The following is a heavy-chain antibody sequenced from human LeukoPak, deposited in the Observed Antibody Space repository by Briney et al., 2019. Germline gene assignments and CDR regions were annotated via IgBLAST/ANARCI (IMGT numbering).Heavy chain of an antibody. D-gene: IGHD2-8*01. CDR1: GYTFTTYD. Sequence: ASVKVSCKASGYTFTTYDINWVRQATGQGLEWMGWMNPNGGNTGYAQKFQGRVTITRDTSISTAYMELNSLRSEDTAVYYWARARYCTNGVCYSWGDYWGQGTLVTVSS. CDR3: ARARYCTNGVCYSWGDY. J-gene: IGHJ4*02. V-gene: IGHV1-8*03. CDR2: MNPNGGNT.